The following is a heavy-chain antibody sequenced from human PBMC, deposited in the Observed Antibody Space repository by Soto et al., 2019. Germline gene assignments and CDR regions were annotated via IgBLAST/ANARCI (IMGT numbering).Heavy chain of an antibody. CDR1: GFTFTSSA. CDR3: AAAYGSGSYYNVDFDY. V-gene: IGHV1-58*02. D-gene: IGHD3-10*01. CDR2: IVVGSGNT. Sequence: QMQLVQSGPEVKKPGTSVKVSCKASGFTFTSSAMQWVRQARGQRLEWIGWIVVGSGNTNYAQKFQERVTITRDMXTXXDYMELSSLRSEDTAVYYCAAAYGSGSYYNVDFDYWGQGPLVTVSS. J-gene: IGHJ4*02.